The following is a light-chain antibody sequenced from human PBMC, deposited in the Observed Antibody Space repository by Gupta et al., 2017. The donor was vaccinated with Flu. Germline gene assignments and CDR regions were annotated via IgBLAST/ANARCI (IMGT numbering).Light chain of an antibody. CDR2: LAS. Sequence: DLVVSQSPFSLSVTPGEPASISCSPSQSLLHSHGYNYLDWYLQKPGQCPQLLIYLASKRPSGVPYRFSGSGSGTDFTLKISRVEAEDVGVYYCMQALQTPPTFGQGTKLEIK. V-gene: IGKV2-28*01. J-gene: IGKJ2*01. CDR1: QSLLHSHGYNY. CDR3: MQALQTPPT.